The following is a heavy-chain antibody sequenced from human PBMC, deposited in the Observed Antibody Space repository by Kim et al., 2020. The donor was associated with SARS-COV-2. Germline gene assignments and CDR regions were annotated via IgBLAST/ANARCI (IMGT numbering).Heavy chain of an antibody. J-gene: IGHJ3*02. CDR1: GYSFTSYW. V-gene: IGHV5-51*01. D-gene: IGHD5-18*01. CDR2: IYPGDSDT. CDR3: ARFLPSRGYSYLRAFDI. Sequence: GESLKISCKGSGYSFTSYWIGWVRQMPGKGLEWMGIIYPGDSDTRYSPSFQGQVTISADKSISTAYLQWSSLKASDTAMYYCARFLPSRGYSYLRAFDIWGQGTMVTVSS.